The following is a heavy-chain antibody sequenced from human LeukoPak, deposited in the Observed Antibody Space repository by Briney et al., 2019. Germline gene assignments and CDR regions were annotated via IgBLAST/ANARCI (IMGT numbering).Heavy chain of an antibody. D-gene: IGHD2-21*01. V-gene: IGHV3-9*01. CDR2: ISWNSDNI. Sequence: PGRSLRLSCAASGFTFDDYAMHWVRHAPGKGLEWVSGISWNSDNIGYADSVKGRFTISRDNAKNSLYLQMNSLRAEDTALYYCAKDIVLDVWGKGTTVTVSS. CDR1: GFTFDDYA. J-gene: IGHJ6*04. CDR3: AKDIVLDV.